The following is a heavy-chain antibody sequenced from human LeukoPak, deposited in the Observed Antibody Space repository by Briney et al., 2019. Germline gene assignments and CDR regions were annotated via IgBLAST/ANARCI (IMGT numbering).Heavy chain of an antibody. Sequence: PGGSLRLSCAASGFTFSSYSMNWVRQAPGKGLEWVSSISSSSSYIYYADSVKGRFTISRDNAKNSLYLQMNSLRAEDTAVYYCARGYCAGDCYSMFPYLDYWGQGTLVTVSS. D-gene: IGHD2-21*01. V-gene: IGHV3-21*01. CDR2: ISSSSSYI. CDR1: GFTFSSYS. CDR3: ARGYCAGDCYSMFPYLDY. J-gene: IGHJ4*02.